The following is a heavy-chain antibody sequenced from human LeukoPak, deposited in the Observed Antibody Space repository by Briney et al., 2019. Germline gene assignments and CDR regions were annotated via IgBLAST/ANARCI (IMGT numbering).Heavy chain of an antibody. CDR1: GFTFSSHG. CDR2: IWYDGINK. V-gene: IGHV3-33*01. CDR3: ARAGEGTTVPFDY. Sequence: GGSLRLSCAASGFTFSSHGMHWVRQAPGKGLEWVAVIWYDGINKYYADSVKGRFTISRDNSKNTLYLQMNSLRAEDTAVYYCARAGEGTTVPFDYWGQGTLVTVSS. D-gene: IGHD4-17*01. J-gene: IGHJ4*02.